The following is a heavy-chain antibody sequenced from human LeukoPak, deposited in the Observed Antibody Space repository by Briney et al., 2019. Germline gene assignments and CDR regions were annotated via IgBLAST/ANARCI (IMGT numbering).Heavy chain of an antibody. V-gene: IGHV3-11*01. Sequence: PGGSLRLSCAASGFTFSDYYMSWIRQAPGKGLEWVSYISSSAGTKSYADSVKGRFIISRDNAKNSLHLHMNSLRAEDTAVYYCARLRPSDAWDDYWGQGTLVTVSS. J-gene: IGHJ4*02. D-gene: IGHD5-12*01. CDR3: ARLRPSDAWDDY. CDR2: ISSSAGTK. CDR1: GFTFSDYY.